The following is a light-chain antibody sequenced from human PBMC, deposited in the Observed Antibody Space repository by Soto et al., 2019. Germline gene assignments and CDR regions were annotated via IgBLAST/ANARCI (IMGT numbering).Light chain of an antibody. CDR2: GAS. V-gene: IGKV3-20*01. CDR3: QQYGSSLRT. J-gene: IGKJ1*01. CDR1: QSVSSSY. Sequence: ELVFTQSPGTLSLSPGERATLSCRASQSVSSSYLAWYQQKPGQAPRLLIYGASSRATGIPDRFSGSGSGTDFTLTISRLEPEDFAVYYCQQYGSSLRTFGQGTKVDIK.